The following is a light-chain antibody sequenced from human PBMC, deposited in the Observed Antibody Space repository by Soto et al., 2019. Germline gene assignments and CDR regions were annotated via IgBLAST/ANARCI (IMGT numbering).Light chain of an antibody. Sequence: EIVLTQSPGTLSLSPGDRATLSCRASLSVSSSYLAWYQQKPGQSPRLLIYGASSRATGIPDRFSGSGSGTDFTLTISRLEPEDFAVYYCQQYGSSPPVTFGGGTKVDIK. CDR3: QQYGSSPPVT. J-gene: IGKJ4*01. CDR2: GAS. CDR1: LSVSSSY. V-gene: IGKV3-20*01.